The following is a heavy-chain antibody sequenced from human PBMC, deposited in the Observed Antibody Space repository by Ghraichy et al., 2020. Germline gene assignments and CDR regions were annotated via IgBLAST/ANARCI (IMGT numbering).Heavy chain of an antibody. CDR1: GGSISSSSYY. Sequence: SETLSLTCTVSGGSISSSSYYWGWIRQPPGKGLEWIGSIYYSGSTYYNPSLKSRVTISVDTSKNQFSLKLSSVTAADTAVYYCARQEISGDMDVWGQGTTVTVSS. CDR2: IYYSGST. CDR3: ARQEISGDMDV. V-gene: IGHV4-39*07. D-gene: IGHD3-10*01. J-gene: IGHJ6*02.